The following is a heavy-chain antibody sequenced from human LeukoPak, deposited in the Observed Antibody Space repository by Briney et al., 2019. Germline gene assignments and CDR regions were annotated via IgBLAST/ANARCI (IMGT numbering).Heavy chain of an antibody. CDR1: GGSISSSNYY. V-gene: IGHV4-39*01. Sequence: SETLSLTCTVPGGSISSSNYYWGWIRQPPGKGLEWIGIIYYSENTYYNPSLKSRVTISVDTSKNQFSLKLSSVTAADTAVYYCARVPHGTGWYFDYWGQGTLVTVSS. CDR2: IYYSENT. CDR3: ARVPHGTGWYFDY. D-gene: IGHD6-19*01. J-gene: IGHJ4*02.